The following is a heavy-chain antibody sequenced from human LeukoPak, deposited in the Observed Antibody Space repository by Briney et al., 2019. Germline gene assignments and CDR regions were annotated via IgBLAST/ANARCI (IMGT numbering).Heavy chain of an antibody. D-gene: IGHD1-26*01. CDR2: ISSSSRTI. V-gene: IGHV3-48*04. CDR1: GFIFSSYS. Sequence: GGSLRLSCATSGFIFSSYSMNWVRQAPGKGLEWVSYISSSSRTIYYADSVKGRFTISRDNAKNSLYLQMNSLRAEDTAVYYCARGYSGSSQYYFDYWGQGTLVTVSS. CDR3: ARGYSGSSQYYFDY. J-gene: IGHJ4*02.